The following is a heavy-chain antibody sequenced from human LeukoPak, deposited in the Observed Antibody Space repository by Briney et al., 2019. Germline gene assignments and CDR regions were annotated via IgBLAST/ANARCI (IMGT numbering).Heavy chain of an antibody. J-gene: IGHJ4*02. V-gene: IGHV3-64*04. CDR2: ITGSGGST. Sequence: GGSLRLSCSASGFTFSTYFMHWVRQAPGKGLECVSAITGSGGSTYYADSVKGRFTISRDNAKNTLYLQMNSLRAEDTAVYYCARAPGPPNYYFDYWGQGTLVTVSS. CDR1: GFTFSTYF. CDR3: ARAPGPPNYYFDY. D-gene: IGHD1-1*01.